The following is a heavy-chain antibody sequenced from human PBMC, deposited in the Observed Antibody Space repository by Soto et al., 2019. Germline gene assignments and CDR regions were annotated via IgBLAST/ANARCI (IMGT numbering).Heavy chain of an antibody. CDR3: ARDLAPYCSGGSCYQLDY. J-gene: IGHJ4*02. CDR2: IIPIFGTA. V-gene: IGHV1-69*01. D-gene: IGHD2-15*01. CDR1: GGTFSSYA. Sequence: QVQLVQSGAEVKKPGSSVKVSCKASGGTFSSYAISWVRQAPGQGLEWMGGIIPIFGTANYAQKFQGRVTITAAESTSTAYMGRSSLRSEDTAVYYCARDLAPYCSGGSCYQLDYWGQGTLVTVSS.